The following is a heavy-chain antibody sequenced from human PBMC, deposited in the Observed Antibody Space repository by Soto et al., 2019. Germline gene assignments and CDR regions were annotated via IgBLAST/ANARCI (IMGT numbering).Heavy chain of an antibody. CDR1: GGSLSNYY. D-gene: IGHD3-22*01. CDR3: ARVRGGYYHSSGYRRAYYFDY. CDR2: IYHSGST. V-gene: IGHV4-34*01. J-gene: IGHJ4*02. Sequence: SETLSLTCAVSGGSLSNYYWSWIRQPPGKGLEWIGEIYHSGSTNYNPSLKSRVTISVDTSKNQFSLKLSSVTAADTAVYYCARVRGGYYHSSGYRRAYYFDYWGQGTLGT.